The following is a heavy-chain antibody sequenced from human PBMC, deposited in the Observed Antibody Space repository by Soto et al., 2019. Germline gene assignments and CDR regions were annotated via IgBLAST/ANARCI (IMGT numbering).Heavy chain of an antibody. CDR1: GYTFTSYA. Sequence: QVQLVQSGAKVKKPGASVKVSCKASGYTFTSYAIQWVRQASGQRLEWMGWVSGDSGNTKYSQKFQGRVTITRDTSARTAYMELTSLTSEDTAVYYCATTAYSSGWADYWGQGTPVTVSS. CDR2: VSGDSGNT. D-gene: IGHD6-19*01. CDR3: ATTAYSSGWADY. V-gene: IGHV1-3*01. J-gene: IGHJ4*02.